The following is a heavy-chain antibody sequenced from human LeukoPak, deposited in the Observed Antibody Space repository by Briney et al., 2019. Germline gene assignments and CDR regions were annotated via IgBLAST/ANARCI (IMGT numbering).Heavy chain of an antibody. CDR3: ARAPSEIGGYYPEYFRH. Sequence: GVSLRLSCAASGFTFSSYWMHWVRQAPGKGVVWFSRIKSDGSTNYADSVKGRFTISRDNAKNTLSLQINSLRAEDTGVYYCARAPSEIGGYYPEYFRHWGQGTLVTVSS. D-gene: IGHD3-22*01. J-gene: IGHJ1*01. CDR1: GFTFSSYW. V-gene: IGHV3-74*01. CDR2: IKSDGST.